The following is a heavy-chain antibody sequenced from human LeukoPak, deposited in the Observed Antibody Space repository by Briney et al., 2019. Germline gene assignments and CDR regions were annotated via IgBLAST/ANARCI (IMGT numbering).Heavy chain of an antibody. CDR3: ASGRGSLSYYYYYGMDV. CDR2: IYYNGST. D-gene: IGHD2-15*01. CDR1: GGSISSYY. Sequence: PSETLSLTCTVSGGSISSYYWSWIRQPPGKGLEWIGYIYYNGSTNYNPSLKSRVTISVDTSKNQFSLKLSSVTAADTAVYYCASGRGSLSYYYYYGMDVWGQGTTVTVSS. V-gene: IGHV4-59*08. J-gene: IGHJ6*02.